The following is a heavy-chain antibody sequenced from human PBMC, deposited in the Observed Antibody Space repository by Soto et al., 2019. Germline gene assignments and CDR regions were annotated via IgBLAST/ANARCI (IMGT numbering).Heavy chain of an antibody. J-gene: IGHJ5*02. V-gene: IGHV1-8*01. CDR3: ARMASFGSLNWFDP. CDR2: MNPGSGDT. Sequence: ASVKVSCKASGFTFTNNDVTWVRQATGQGLEWMGWMNPGSGDTGYAQKFQGRVTMTRNISIATAYMELSSLRSEDTAIYYCARMASFGSLNWFDPWGQGTLVTVSS. D-gene: IGHD5-18*01. CDR1: GFTFTNND.